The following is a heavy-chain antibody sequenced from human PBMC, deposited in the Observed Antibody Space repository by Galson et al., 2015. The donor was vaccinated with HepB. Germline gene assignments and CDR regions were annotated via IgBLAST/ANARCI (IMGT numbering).Heavy chain of an antibody. D-gene: IGHD3-10*01. CDR3: ARVRLLWFGESYLFDY. CDR1: GDSVSSNSAA. J-gene: IGHJ4*02. Sequence: CAISGDSVSSNSAAWNWIRQSPSRGLEWLGRTYYRSKWYNDYAVSVKSRITINPDTSKNQFSLQLNSVTPEDTAVYYCARVRLLWFGESYLFDYWGQGTLVTVSS. V-gene: IGHV6-1*01. CDR2: TYYRSKWYN.